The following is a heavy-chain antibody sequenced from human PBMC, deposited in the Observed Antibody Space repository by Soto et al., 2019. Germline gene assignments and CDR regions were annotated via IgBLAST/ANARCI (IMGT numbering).Heavy chain of an antibody. CDR3: AKGRIRFPRLRGNAFDI. D-gene: IGHD4-17*01. V-gene: IGHV3-30*18. CDR1: GFTFSTFG. CDR2: ISYDGSTK. Sequence: QVQLVESGGGVVQPGRSLRLSCAASGFTFSTFGMHWVRQAPGKGLEWVAIISYDGSTKYYADSVKGRFTISRDNSKNTLSLQMNSLRPEETAGYYCAKGRIRFPRLRGNAFDIWGQGTMVTVSS. J-gene: IGHJ3*02.